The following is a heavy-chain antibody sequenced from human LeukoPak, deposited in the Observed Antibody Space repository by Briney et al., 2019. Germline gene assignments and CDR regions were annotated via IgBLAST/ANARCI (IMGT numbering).Heavy chain of an antibody. CDR1: GLTFGSYD. J-gene: IGHJ4*02. Sequence: GGSLRLSCAASGLTFGSYDMSWVRQAPGKGLEWVSGSSGSGGTTNFADSVKGRFTISRDNSKNTLYLQMKSLRVEDSAVYYCAKVQGSGSPNFDYWGQGTLVTVSS. CDR3: AKVQGSGSPNFDY. V-gene: IGHV3-23*01. CDR2: SSGSGGTT. D-gene: IGHD3-10*01.